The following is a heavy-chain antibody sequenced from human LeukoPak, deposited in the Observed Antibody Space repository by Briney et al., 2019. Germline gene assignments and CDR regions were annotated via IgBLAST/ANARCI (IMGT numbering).Heavy chain of an antibody. Sequence: GASVKVSCKASGYTFTSYGISWVRQAPGQGLEWMGWISAYNGNTNYAQKLQGRVTMTTDTSTSTAYMEPRSLRSDDTAVYYCARGGGIVVAPAAIVWFDPWGQGTLVTVSS. J-gene: IGHJ5*02. V-gene: IGHV1-18*01. CDR3: ARGGGIVVAPAAIVWFDP. CDR2: ISAYNGNT. D-gene: IGHD2-2*01. CDR1: GYTFTSYG.